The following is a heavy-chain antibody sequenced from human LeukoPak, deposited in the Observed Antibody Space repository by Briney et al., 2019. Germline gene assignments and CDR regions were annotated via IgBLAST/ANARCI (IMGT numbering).Heavy chain of an antibody. D-gene: IGHD1-26*01. CDR3: ARVRGSARHYFDY. V-gene: IGHV3-30*02. CDR2: IRYDGSNK. Sequence: GGSLRLSCAASGFTFSSYGMHWVRQAPGKGLEWVAFIRYDGSNKYYADSVKGRFTISRDNSKNTLYLQMNSLRAEDTAVYYCARVRGSARHYFDYWGQGTLVTVSS. CDR1: GFTFSSYG. J-gene: IGHJ4*02.